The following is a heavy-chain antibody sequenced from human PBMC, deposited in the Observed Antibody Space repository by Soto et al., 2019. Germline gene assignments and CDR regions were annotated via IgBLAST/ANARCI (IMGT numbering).Heavy chain of an antibody. J-gene: IGHJ6*02. Sequence: GGSLRLSCAASGFTFSSYSMNWVRQAPGKGLEWVSYISSSSSTIYYADYVKGRFTISRDNAKNSLYLQMNSLRDEDTAVYYCAREFGITIFGVVIVYGMDVWGQGTTVTVSS. D-gene: IGHD3-3*01. CDR1: GFTFSSYS. V-gene: IGHV3-48*02. CDR3: AREFGITIFGVVIVYGMDV. CDR2: ISSSSSTI.